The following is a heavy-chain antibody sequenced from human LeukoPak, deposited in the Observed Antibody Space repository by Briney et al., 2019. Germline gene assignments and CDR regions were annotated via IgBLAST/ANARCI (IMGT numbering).Heavy chain of an antibody. Sequence: GRSLRLSCAASGFTFSSYGMHWVRQAPGKGMEWVAVIWYDGSNKYYADSVKGRFTISRDNSKNTLYLQMNSLRAEDTAVYYCARDRYSSSPPFDYWGQGTLVTVSS. V-gene: IGHV3-33*01. D-gene: IGHD6-6*01. CDR3: ARDRYSSSPPFDY. J-gene: IGHJ4*02. CDR1: GFTFSSYG. CDR2: IWYDGSNK.